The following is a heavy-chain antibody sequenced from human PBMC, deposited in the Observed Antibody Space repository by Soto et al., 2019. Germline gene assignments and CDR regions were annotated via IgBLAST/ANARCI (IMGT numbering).Heavy chain of an antibody. V-gene: IGHV1-69*01. D-gene: IGHD5-18*01. CDR2: IVPIYGTP. Sequence: QVQLVQSGAEVRKAGTSVMVSCKTSGGTFHTYTISWVRQAPGQGLEWMGAIVPIYGTPNYAPKFQGRVTITADGSTSTVHMELSRLTSDDTATYYCSRIPRYSFPTSDALDFWGQGTLVSVS. CDR3: SRIPRYSFPTSDALDF. J-gene: IGHJ4*02. CDR1: GGTFHTYT.